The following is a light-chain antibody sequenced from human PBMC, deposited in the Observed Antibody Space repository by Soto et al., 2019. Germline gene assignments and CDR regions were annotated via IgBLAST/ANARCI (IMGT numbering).Light chain of an antibody. CDR1: QSVSSSY. V-gene: IGKV3-20*01. CDR3: HQYDSSPLT. CDR2: GAS. Sequence: EIVLTQSPGTLSLSPGERATLSCRASQSVSSSYLAWYQQKPGQAPRLLIYGASSSATGNPDRFSGSGSVTDFTLTISRLEPEDFAVYYCHQYDSSPLTFGGGTKVEIK. J-gene: IGKJ4*02.